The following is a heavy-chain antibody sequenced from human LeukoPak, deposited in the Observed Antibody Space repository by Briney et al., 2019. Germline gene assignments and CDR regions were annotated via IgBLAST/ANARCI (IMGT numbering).Heavy chain of an antibody. CDR3: ARGWVNCSGGSCYSSWFDP. Sequence: ASVTVSCKASGHTFTSYDNNWVRHASGQGLEWMGWRNPNSGHTVYAQKFQGRLTMTRNTSISTAYMELSSLRSEDTAVYYCARGWVNCSGGSCYSSWFDPWGQGALVTVSS. CDR2: RNPNSGHT. CDR1: GHTFTSYD. V-gene: IGHV1-8*01. J-gene: IGHJ5*02. D-gene: IGHD2-15*01.